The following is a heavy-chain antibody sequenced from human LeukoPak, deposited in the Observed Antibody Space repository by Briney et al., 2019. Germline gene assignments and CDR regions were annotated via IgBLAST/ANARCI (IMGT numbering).Heavy chain of an antibody. V-gene: IGHV3-9*03. Sequence: GRSLRLSCAASGFIFDDYAMHWVRQAPGKGLEWVSGISWDSDSIDYADSVKGRFTISRDNAKNSLYLQMNSLRAEDMALYYCAKGGGGRLIYYYYMDVWGKGTTVTVSS. CDR2: ISWDSDSI. CDR1: GFIFDDYA. CDR3: AKGGGGRLIYYYYMDV. J-gene: IGHJ6*03. D-gene: IGHD3-16*01.